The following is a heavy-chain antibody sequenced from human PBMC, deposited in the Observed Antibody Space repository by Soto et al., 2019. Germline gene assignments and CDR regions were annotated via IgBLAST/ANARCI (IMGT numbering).Heavy chain of an antibody. D-gene: IGHD4-17*01. CDR3: ARDLSQTTGDAFDI. Sequence: SVKVSCKASGGTFSSYAISWVRQAPGQGLEWMGGIIPIFGTANYAQKFQGRVTITADESTSTAYMELSSLRSEDTAVYYCARDLSQTTGDAFDIWGQGXMVTVSS. CDR1: GGTFSSYA. V-gene: IGHV1-69*13. CDR2: IIPIFGTA. J-gene: IGHJ3*02.